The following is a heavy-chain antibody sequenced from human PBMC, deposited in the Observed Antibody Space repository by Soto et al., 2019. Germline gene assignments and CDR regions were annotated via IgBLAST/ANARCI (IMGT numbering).Heavy chain of an antibody. CDR3: AREGYTSSSTHSSLDS. J-gene: IGHJ4*02. CDR1: GYTFTSYG. V-gene: IGHV1-69*10. D-gene: IGHD6-6*01. CDR2: ILPMLHTT. Sequence: SVKVSCKASGYTFTSYGISWVRQAPGQGLEWMGRILPMLHTTNYAQKFQDRLTITADTSTNTAYMDLRSLRSEDTAVYFCAREGYTSSSTHSSLDSWGQGTLVTVSS.